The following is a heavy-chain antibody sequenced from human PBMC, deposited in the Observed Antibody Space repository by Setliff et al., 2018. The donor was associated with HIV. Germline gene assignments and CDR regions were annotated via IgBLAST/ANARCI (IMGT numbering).Heavy chain of an antibody. V-gene: IGHV4-61*01. CDR2: IYYSGTT. Sequence: SETLSLTCTVSGDSVSSASYYWSWIRQPPGKGLEWIGYIYYSGTTKYNPSLKSRVTISVDTSENQFSLKLSSVTAADTAVYYCASEAWTSYRSSSGYYYYYMDVWGKGTTVTVSS. CDR1: GDSVSSASYY. D-gene: IGHD6-6*01. J-gene: IGHJ6*03. CDR3: ASEAWTSYRSSSGYYYYYMDV.